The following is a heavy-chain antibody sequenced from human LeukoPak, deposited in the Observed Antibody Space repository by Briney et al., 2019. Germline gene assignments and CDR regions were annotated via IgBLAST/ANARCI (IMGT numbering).Heavy chain of an antibody. V-gene: IGHV4-59*01. J-gene: IGHJ4*02. CDR2: IYYSGST. CDR1: GGSISGYY. Sequence: PSETLSLTCTVSGGSISGYYWSWIRQPPGKGLEWIAYIYYSGSTNYNPSLKSRVIISVDTSKNQFSLKLSSVTAADTAVYYCARMGLVRGYFDYWGQGTLVTVSS. D-gene: IGHD3-10*01. CDR3: ARMGLVRGYFDY.